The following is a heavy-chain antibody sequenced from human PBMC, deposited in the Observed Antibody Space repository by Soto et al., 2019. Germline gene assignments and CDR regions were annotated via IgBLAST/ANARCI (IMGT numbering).Heavy chain of an antibody. CDR2: IIPIFGTA. J-gene: IGHJ6*02. V-gene: IGHV1-69*13. CDR3: ASSRGQLAYYYYGMDV. Sequence: GASVKVSCKASGGTFSSYAISWVRQAPGQGLEWMGGIIPIFGTANYAQKFQGRVTITADESTSTAYMELSSLRSEDTAVYYCASSRGQLAYYYYGMDVWGQGTTVIVSS. CDR1: GGTFSSYA. D-gene: IGHD6-13*01.